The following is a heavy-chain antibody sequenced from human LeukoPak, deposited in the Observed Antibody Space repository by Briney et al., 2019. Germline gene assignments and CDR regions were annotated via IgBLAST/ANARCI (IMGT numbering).Heavy chain of an antibody. CDR2: ISAYNGNT. Sequence: ASVKVSCKASGYTFTSYGISWVRQAPGQGLEWMGWISAYNGNTNYAQKLQGRVTMTRDTSISTAYMELSRLRSDDTAVYYCARAYYYDSSGEDAFDIWGQGTMVTVSS. CDR1: GYTFTSYG. D-gene: IGHD3-22*01. J-gene: IGHJ3*02. CDR3: ARAYYYDSSGEDAFDI. V-gene: IGHV1-18*01.